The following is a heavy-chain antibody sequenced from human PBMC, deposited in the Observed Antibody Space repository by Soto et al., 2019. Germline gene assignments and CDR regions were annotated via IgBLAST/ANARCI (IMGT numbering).Heavy chain of an antibody. CDR3: ARQRGPAAGGGFDY. CDR1: GGSISSSIYH. CDR2: IYYSGST. J-gene: IGHJ4*02. Sequence: QLQLQESGPGLVKPSETLSLTCIVSGGSISSSIYHWAWIRQPPGKGLECIGYIYYSGSTYYNPSLRSRVTISVDTSKNQFSRKLSAVTAADTAMYYCARQRGPAAGGGFDYWGQGALVAVSS. V-gene: IGHV4-39*01. D-gene: IGHD6-13*01.